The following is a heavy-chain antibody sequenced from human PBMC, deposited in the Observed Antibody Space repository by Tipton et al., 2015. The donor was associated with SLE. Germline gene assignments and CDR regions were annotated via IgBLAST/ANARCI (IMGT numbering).Heavy chain of an antibody. CDR1: GFTSTNYG. J-gene: IGHJ4*02. Sequence: QLVQSGGEVKEPGASVRVSCKASGFTSTNYGFTWVRQAPGQALEWLAWISGHNGMTTYVQSLRGRVTLGTVYMELTSLASEDTAVYYCARDHPDSKAFGFWGQGTLVTVSS. V-gene: IGHV1-18*01. D-gene: IGHD3-16*01. CDR3: ARDHPDSKAFGF. CDR2: ISGHNGMT.